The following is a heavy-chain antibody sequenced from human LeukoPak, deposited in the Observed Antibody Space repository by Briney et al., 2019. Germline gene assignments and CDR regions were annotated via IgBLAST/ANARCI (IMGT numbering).Heavy chain of an antibody. CDR2: ISSSSSYI. Sequence: PGGSLRLSCAASGFTFSSNSMNWVRQAPGKGLEWVSSISSSSSYIYYADSVKGRFTISRDNAKNSLYLQMNSLRAEDTAVYYCARDQGVITIFGVARSGGFGYWGQGTLVTVSS. V-gene: IGHV3-21*01. D-gene: IGHD3-3*01. J-gene: IGHJ4*02. CDR3: ARDQGVITIFGVARSGGFGY. CDR1: GFTFSSNS.